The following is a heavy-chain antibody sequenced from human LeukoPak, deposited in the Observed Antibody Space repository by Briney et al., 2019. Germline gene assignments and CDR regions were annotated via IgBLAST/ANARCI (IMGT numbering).Heavy chain of an antibody. Sequence: GGSLRLSCAASGFTFSTYWMSWVRQAPGKGLEWVANINQDGSEKYYVDSVKGRFTISRDNAKNSLYLQMNSLRAEDTAVYYCARTRNYDILTGYWGYYFDYWGQGTLVTVSS. CDR1: GFTFSTYW. J-gene: IGHJ4*02. D-gene: IGHD3-9*01. V-gene: IGHV3-7*01. CDR2: INQDGSEK. CDR3: ARTRNYDILTGYWGYYFDY.